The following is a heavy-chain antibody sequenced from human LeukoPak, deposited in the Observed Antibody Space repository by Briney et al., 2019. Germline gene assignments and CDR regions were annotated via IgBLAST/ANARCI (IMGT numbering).Heavy chain of an antibody. D-gene: IGHD4-17*01. CDR1: GFTFSSYA. J-gene: IGHJ6*02. CDR3: ARDMVTTTPKYGMDV. Sequence: PGGSLRLSCAASGFTFSSYAMHWVRQAPGKGLEWVAVISYDGSNKYYADSVKGRFTISRDNSKNTLYLQMNSLRAEDTAVYYCARDMVTTTPKYGMDVWGQGTTVTVSS. V-gene: IGHV3-30-3*01. CDR2: ISYDGSNK.